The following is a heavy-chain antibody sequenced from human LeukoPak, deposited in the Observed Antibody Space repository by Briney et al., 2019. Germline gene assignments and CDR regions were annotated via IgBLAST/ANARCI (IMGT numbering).Heavy chain of an antibody. CDR2: IAGDGSST. CDR3: ARGRPHGNDY. CDR1: GFTFSSYW. D-gene: IGHD4-23*01. J-gene: IGHJ4*02. V-gene: IGHV3-74*01. Sequence: PGGSLRLSCAASGFTFSSYWMSWVRQAPGKGLVWVSRIAGDGSSTTYADSVKGRFSISRDNAKNTLYLQMNSLRVEDTAVYYCARGRPHGNDYWGQGTLVTVSS.